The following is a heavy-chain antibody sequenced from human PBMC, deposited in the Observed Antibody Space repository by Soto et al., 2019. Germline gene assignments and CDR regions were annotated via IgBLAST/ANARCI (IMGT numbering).Heavy chain of an antibody. CDR2: INAGNGNT. V-gene: IGHV1-3*01. J-gene: IGHJ4*02. Sequence: GASVKVSCKASGYTFTSYAMHWVRQAPGQRLKWMGWINAGNGNTKYSQKFQGRVTMTRDTSTDTAYMELSSLRSEDTAVYYCATAWRRDGYNGYWGQGTLVTVSS. CDR3: ATAWRRDGYNGY. CDR1: GYTFTSYA. D-gene: IGHD5-12*01.